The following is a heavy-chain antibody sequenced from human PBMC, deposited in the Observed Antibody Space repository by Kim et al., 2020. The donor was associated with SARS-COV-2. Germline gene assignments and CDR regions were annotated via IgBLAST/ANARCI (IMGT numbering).Heavy chain of an antibody. V-gene: IGHV4-59*12. D-gene: IGHD3-9*01. Sequence: SETLSLTCTVSGDSINDFYWSWIRQSPGRGLEWLGYLYQTWSTNYNPSLMGRVTMTLDTSKNQVSLKLTSVTAADTATYFCARSGRGFDSLTGYFPLDY. CDR2: LYQTWST. CDR3: ARSGRGFDSLTGYFPLDY. J-gene: IGHJ4*01. CDR1: GDSINDFY.